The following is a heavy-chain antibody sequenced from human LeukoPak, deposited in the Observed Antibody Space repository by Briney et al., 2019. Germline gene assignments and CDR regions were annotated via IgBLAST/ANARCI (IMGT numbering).Heavy chain of an antibody. D-gene: IGHD3-22*01. CDR1: GYTYTSYG. CDR2: ISAYNGNT. J-gene: IGHJ6*02. CDR3: ARVPYYYDSSGYYGYYYYYYGMDV. V-gene: IGHV1-18*01. Sequence: ASVKVSCKASGYTYTSYGISWVRQAPGQGLEWMGWISAYNGNTNYAQKLQGRVTMTTDTSTSTAYMELRSLRSDDTAVYYCARVPYYYDSSGYYGYYYYYYGMDVRGQGTTVTVSS.